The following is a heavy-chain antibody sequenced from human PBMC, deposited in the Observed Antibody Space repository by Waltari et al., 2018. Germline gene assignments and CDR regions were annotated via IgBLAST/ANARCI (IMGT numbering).Heavy chain of an antibody. CDR2: IYYSGST. D-gene: IGHD3-22*01. CDR1: GGPIRSGGSY. Sequence: QVQLQESGPGLVKPSQTLSLSCTVPGGPIRSGGSYWSLIRQHPGKGLEWIGYIYYSGSTYDNPSLKSRVTVSVDTSKNQFSLNLSSVTAADTAVYYCARVSSGYYYVDYWGQGTQVTVSS. J-gene: IGHJ4*02. CDR3: ARVSSGYYYVDY. V-gene: IGHV4-31*03.